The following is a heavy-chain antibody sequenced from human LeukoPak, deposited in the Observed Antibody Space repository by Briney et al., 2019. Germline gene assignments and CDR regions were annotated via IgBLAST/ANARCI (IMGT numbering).Heavy chain of an antibody. D-gene: IGHD3-22*01. Sequence: SETLSLTCTVSGGSISRYYWSWIRQPPGKGLEWIGYIYDSGSTNYNPSLKSRVTISVDTSKKQFSLNLSSVTAADTAVYYCARGAYYYDSSGYNWYSDLWGRGTLVTVSS. CDR1: GGSISRYY. CDR2: IYDSGST. V-gene: IGHV4-59*01. J-gene: IGHJ2*01. CDR3: ARGAYYYDSSGYNWYSDL.